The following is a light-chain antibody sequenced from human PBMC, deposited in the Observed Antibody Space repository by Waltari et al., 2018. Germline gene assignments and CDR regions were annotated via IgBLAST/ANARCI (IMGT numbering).Light chain of an antibody. CDR1: QTITS. Sequence: IVLTQSPGTLSLSPGERATLSCRASQTITSLAWYQQTPGQAPRLLIYAKSTRATGIPPRFTGSGSGTDFTLTINGLEPDDSAVYYCQQRSGWPLTFGGGTKVEIK. CDR2: AKS. CDR3: QQRSGWPLT. V-gene: IGKV3-11*01. J-gene: IGKJ4*01.